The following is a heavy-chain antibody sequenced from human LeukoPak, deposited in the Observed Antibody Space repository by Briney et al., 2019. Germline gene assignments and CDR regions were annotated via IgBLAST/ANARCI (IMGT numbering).Heavy chain of an antibody. CDR3: ARRSWSHAFDV. D-gene: IGHD2-15*01. J-gene: IGHJ3*01. CDR1: GFTFSDYY. Sequence: GGSLRLSCAASGFTFSDYYMSWIRQAPGKGLEWISYISGSNITIYYTDSVKGRFTISRDNTKKLLYLQMDSLRAEDTATYYCARRSWSHAFDVWGRGTFVTVSS. CDR2: ISGSNITI. V-gene: IGHV3-11*01.